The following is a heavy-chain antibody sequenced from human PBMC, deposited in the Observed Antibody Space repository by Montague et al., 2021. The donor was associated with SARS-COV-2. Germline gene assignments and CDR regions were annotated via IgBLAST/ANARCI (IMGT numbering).Heavy chain of an antibody. CDR2: INPSGGT. CDR1: GGSFSGYY. Sequence: SETRSLTCAVYGGSFSGYYWSWIRQPPGKGLEWIGEINPSGGTNXNPSLESRVTISADTSKKQFSLKFSSVSAADTAVYYCARGRYGGAAYWGQGTLVTVTS. CDR3: ARGRYGGAAY. J-gene: IGHJ4*02. V-gene: IGHV4-34*01. D-gene: IGHD1-26*01.